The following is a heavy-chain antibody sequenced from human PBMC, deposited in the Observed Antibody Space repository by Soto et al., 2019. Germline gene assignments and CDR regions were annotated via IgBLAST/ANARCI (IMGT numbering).Heavy chain of an antibody. CDR2: ISGSGGST. CDR1: GFTFSSYA. CDR3: AGTAAFVVVVGYFQH. Sequence: PGGSLRLSCAASGFTFSSYAMSWVRQAPGKGLEWVSAISGSGGSTYYADSVKGRFTISRDNSKNTLYLQMNSLRAEDTAVYYCAGTAAFVVVVGYFQHWGQGTLVTVSS. J-gene: IGHJ1*01. D-gene: IGHD2-15*01. V-gene: IGHV3-23*01.